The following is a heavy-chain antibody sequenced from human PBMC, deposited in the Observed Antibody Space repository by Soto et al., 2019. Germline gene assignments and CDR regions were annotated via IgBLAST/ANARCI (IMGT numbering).Heavy chain of an antibody. V-gene: IGHV4-30-4*01. CDR3: ARQPGYYDILTGYSTYYFDY. CDR1: GDSIISGDYY. CDR2: IYYRGST. D-gene: IGHD3-9*01. J-gene: IGHJ4*02. Sequence: SETLSLTCTVSGDSIISGDYYWSWIRQPPGKGLEWIGYIYYRGSTYYNPSLKSRVTISVDTSKNQFSLKLSSVTAADTAVYYCARQPGYYDILTGYSTYYFDYWGQGTPVTVSS.